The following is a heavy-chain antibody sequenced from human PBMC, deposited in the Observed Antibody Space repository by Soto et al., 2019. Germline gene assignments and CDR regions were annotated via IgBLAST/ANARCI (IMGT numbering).Heavy chain of an antibody. CDR3: AKALSISGSCCSQFDS. J-gene: IGHJ4*02. CDR1: GFTFSSYA. D-gene: IGHD1-26*01. V-gene: IGHV3-23*01. CDR2: ISGSGSGT. Sequence: GGSLRLSCAASGFTFSSYAMTWVRQAPGKGLEWVSIISGSGSGTYYADSVKGRFTISRDNSRNTLSLQMNSLRADDTAVYYCAKALSISGSCCSQFDSWGQGA.